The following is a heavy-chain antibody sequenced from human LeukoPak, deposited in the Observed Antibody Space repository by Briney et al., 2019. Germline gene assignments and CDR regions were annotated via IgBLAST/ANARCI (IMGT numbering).Heavy chain of an antibody. D-gene: IGHD3-9*01. Sequence: GASVKVSCKASGGTFSNYAISWVRQAPGQGLEWMGGIIPIFDTADYAQKFQGRLTITADDSTNTAHMELSSLGAEDTAVYYCARDLVGSHTGYSSGAWDYWGQGTLVTVSS. J-gene: IGHJ4*02. V-gene: IGHV1-69*13. CDR1: GGTFSNYA. CDR2: IIPIFDTA. CDR3: ARDLVGSHTGYSSGAWDY.